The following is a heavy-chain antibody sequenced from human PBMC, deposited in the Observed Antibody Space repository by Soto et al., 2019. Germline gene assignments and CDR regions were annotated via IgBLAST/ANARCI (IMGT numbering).Heavy chain of an antibody. V-gene: IGHV1-18*01. CDR3: ARDQKYYYDSSGFYRRDH. D-gene: IGHD3-22*01. Sequence: SVNVSFKSTRYTFTRCGLHWLRQAPGQGVEWMGWISAYNDNTNYGQKFQGRVTMTTDTSTSTAYMELRRLRYDDTAVYYCARDQKYYYDSSGFYRRDHWGQGTQVTVYS. CDR2: ISAYNDNT. CDR1: RYTFTRCG. J-gene: IGHJ4*02.